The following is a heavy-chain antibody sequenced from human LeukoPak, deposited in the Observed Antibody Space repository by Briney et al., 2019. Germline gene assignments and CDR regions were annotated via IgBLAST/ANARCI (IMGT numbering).Heavy chain of an antibody. J-gene: IGHJ6*03. D-gene: IGHD3-3*01. V-gene: IGHV3-30*18. CDR1: GFTFSSYG. CDR2: ISYDGSDK. CDR3: AKGNRLRFLEWLPNSPYYMDV. Sequence: GGSLRLSCAASGFTFSSYGMHWVRQAPGKGLEWVAVISYDGSDKYYVDSVKGRFTISRDNSKNTLYLQMNSLRAEDTAVYYCAKGNRLRFLEWLPNSPYYMDVWGKGTTVTVSS.